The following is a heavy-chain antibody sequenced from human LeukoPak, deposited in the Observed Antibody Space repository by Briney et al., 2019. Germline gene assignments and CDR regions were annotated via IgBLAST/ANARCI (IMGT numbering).Heavy chain of an antibody. D-gene: IGHD1-14*01. CDR1: GGSITTTSFS. J-gene: IGHJ4*02. Sequence: SETLSLTCAVSGGSITTTSFSWAWIRQPPGQDLEWIATISSSGEAYYHPSLMSRVTISIDTSKNQFSLDLTSVTAADTGLFYCAKFKPRTGFDYWGQGILIIVSS. V-gene: IGHV4-39*01. CDR3: AKFKPRTGFDY. CDR2: ISSSGEA.